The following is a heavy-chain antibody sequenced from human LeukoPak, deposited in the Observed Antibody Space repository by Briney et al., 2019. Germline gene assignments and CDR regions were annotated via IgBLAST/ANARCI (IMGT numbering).Heavy chain of an antibody. CDR2: IYYGGST. D-gene: IGHD6-6*01. J-gene: IGHJ4*02. V-gene: IGHV4-31*03. CDR1: GGSISSGGYY. CDR3: ARRSSSSYFDY. Sequence: SQTLSLTCTVSGGSISSGGYYWSWIRQHPGKGLEWIGYIYYGGSTYYNPSLKSRVTISVDTSKNQFSLKLSSVTAADTAVYYCARRSSSSYFDYWGQGTLVTVSS.